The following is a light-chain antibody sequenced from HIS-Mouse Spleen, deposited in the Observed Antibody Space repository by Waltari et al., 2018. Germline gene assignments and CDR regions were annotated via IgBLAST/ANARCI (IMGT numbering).Light chain of an antibody. J-gene: IGLJ2*01. V-gene: IGLV2-8*01. CDR2: EVS. Sequence: QSALTQPPSASGSPGQSVTISCPGTSSDVGVYHYVSWYQQHPGKAPKLMIYEVSKRPSGVPDRFSGSKSGNTASLTVSGLQAEDEADYYCSSYAGSNNLVFGGGTKLTVL. CDR3: SSYAGSNNLV. CDR1: SSDVGVYHY.